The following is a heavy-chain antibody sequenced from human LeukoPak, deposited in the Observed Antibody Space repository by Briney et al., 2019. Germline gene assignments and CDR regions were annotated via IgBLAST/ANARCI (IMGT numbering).Heavy chain of an antibody. J-gene: IGHJ6*02. CDR1: GGSISSYY. V-gene: IGHV4-59*01. Sequence: SETLSLTCTVSGGSISSYYWSWIRQPPGKGLEWIGYIYYSGSTNYNPPLKSRVTISVDTSRNQFSLKLSSVTAADTAVYYCARSTPYSSSWYGYYYYYGMDVWGQGTTVTVSS. D-gene: IGHD6-13*01. CDR3: ARSTPYSSSWYGYYYYYGMDV. CDR2: IYYSGST.